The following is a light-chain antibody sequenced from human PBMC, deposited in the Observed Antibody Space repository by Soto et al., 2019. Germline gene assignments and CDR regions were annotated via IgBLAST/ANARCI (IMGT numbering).Light chain of an antibody. CDR1: QSVSSDY. CDR2: GAS. V-gene: IGKV3D-20*02. CDR3: QQRSNWLT. J-gene: IGKJ5*01. Sequence: EIVLTQSPNTLSLSPGERATLSCRASQSVSSDYLVWYQQKPGQAPRLLIYGASSRATGIPDRFSGSGSGTDFTLTISSLEPEDFAVYYCQQRSNWLTFGQGTRLEIK.